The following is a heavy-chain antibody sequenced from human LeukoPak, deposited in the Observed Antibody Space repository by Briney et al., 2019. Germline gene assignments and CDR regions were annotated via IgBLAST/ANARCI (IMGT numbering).Heavy chain of an antibody. Sequence: PGGSLRLSCAASGFTVSSNYMSWVRQAPGKGLEWVAVISYDGSNKYYADSVKGRFTISRDNSKNTLYLQMNSLRAEDTAVYYCARDLPYGDYVGGFDYWGQGTLVTVSS. J-gene: IGHJ4*02. CDR1: GFTVSSNY. CDR3: ARDLPYGDYVGGFDY. D-gene: IGHD4-17*01. CDR2: ISYDGSNK. V-gene: IGHV3-30-3*01.